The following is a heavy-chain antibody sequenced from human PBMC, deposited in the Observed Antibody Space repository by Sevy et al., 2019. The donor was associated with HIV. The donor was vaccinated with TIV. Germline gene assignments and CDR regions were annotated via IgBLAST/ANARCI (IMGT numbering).Heavy chain of an antibody. D-gene: IGHD6-6*01. CDR3: AKGDSSFYGLDV. J-gene: IGHJ6*02. Sequence: GVSLRLSCAASGFTFSTYAMAWVRQAPGKGLEWVSGISGSGGSTYYADSVKGRFTISRDKSKNTLYLQMNSLRAEDTAVYYCAKGDSSFYGLDVWGQGTTVTVSS. V-gene: IGHV3-23*01. CDR1: GFTFSTYA. CDR2: ISGSGGST.